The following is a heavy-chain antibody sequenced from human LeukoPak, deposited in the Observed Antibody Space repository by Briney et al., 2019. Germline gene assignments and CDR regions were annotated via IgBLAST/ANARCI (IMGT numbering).Heavy chain of an antibody. D-gene: IGHD2-21*01. Sequence: GGSLRLSCAASGFTFSRYGMHWVRQAPGKGLEWVAFIRYDGTNKYYADSVKDRFTISRDNSKNTLYLQMNSLRAEDTAVYYCAKDQFPYCGGDCYGVDYWGQGTLVTVSS. CDR3: AKDQFPYCGGDCYGVDY. V-gene: IGHV3-30*02. CDR2: IRYDGTNK. J-gene: IGHJ4*02. CDR1: GFTFSRYG.